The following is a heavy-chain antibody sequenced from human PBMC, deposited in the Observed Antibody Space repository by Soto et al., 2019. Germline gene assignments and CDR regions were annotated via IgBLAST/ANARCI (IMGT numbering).Heavy chain of an antibody. J-gene: IGHJ6*02. CDR1: GFSFSAHG. CDR2: ISYDGINK. D-gene: IGHD2-21*01. V-gene: IGHV3-30*18. CDR3: AKDGGGGYQPPNYYYYGLDV. Sequence: SGGSLRLSCAASGFSFSAHGMHWVRQAPGKGLEWVAVISYDGINKDYADSVEGRLTISRDNSKNTLYLQLDSLRIDDTGIYYCAKDGGGGYQPPNYYYYGLDVWGQGTTVTVSS.